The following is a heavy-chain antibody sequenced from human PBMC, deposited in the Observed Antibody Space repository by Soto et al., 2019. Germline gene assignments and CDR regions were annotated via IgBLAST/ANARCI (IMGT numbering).Heavy chain of an antibody. V-gene: IGHV4-4*02. D-gene: IGHD6-13*01. CDR2: IYHSGST. CDR1: GGSISSSNW. Sequence: SETLSLTCAVSGGSISSSNWWSWVRQPPGKGLEWIGEIYHSGSTNYNPSLKSRVTISVDKSKNQFSLKLSSVTAADTAVYYCARGRYSSSWRYNWFDPWGQGTLVTVSS. J-gene: IGHJ5*02. CDR3: ARGRYSSSWRYNWFDP.